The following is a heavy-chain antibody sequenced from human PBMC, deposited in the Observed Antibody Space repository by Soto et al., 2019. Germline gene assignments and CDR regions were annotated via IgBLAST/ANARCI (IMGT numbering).Heavy chain of an antibody. CDR3: NSGSYYSSI. Sequence: GGSLRLSCAASGFSFSCSAIHWVRQASGKGLEWVGRIRAKSNKYATLYAESLKGRLTISRDDSQSTAYLEMNSLKTEDTAVYYCNSGSYYSSIWGQGTLVTVSS. J-gene: IGHJ4*02. CDR1: GFSFSCSA. CDR2: IRAKSNKYAT. V-gene: IGHV3-73*01. D-gene: IGHD1-26*01.